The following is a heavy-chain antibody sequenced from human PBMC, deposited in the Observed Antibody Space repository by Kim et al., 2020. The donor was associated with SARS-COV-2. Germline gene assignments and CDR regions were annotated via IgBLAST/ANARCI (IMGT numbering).Heavy chain of an antibody. V-gene: IGHV5-10-1*01. J-gene: IGHJ5*02. CDR3: VRGEGWFDP. CDR2: ILLRDSTI. Sequence: GESLKISCQGFGFYFTNYWITWVRNMPGKGLEWMGRILLRDSTIYYSPSFQGHVTVSLDSSLRTVYLQWGSLRASDTAVYYCVRGEGWFDPWGQGTLGTV. CDR1: GFYFTNYW.